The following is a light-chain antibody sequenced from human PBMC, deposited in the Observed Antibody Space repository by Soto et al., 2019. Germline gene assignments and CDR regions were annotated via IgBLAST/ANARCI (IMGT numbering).Light chain of an antibody. V-gene: IGLV2-14*01. Sequence: QSALTQPASVSGSPGQSITISCTGTSSDVGSYNYVSWYQQHPGKAPKLMIYDVSDWPSGVSDRFSGSKSGNTASLTISGLQAEDEADYYCSSYTSRNTRVFGGGTKLTVL. CDR2: DVS. CDR1: SSDVGSYNY. CDR3: SSYTSRNTRV. J-gene: IGLJ3*02.